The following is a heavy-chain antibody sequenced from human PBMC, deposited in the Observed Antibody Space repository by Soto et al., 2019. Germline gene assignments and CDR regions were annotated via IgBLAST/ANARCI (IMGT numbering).Heavy chain of an antibody. V-gene: IGHV2-26*01. J-gene: IGHJ5*02. D-gene: IGHD5-18*01. Sequence: SGPTLVNPTETLTLICTVSGFSLSNAGMGVSWIRQPPGKALEWLAHIFSSDEKSYRTSLETRLTVSKDTSKSQVVLTMTNMDPLDTATYYCARAVDRAISDIWFDPWGQGTQVTVSS. CDR1: GFSLSNAGMG. CDR3: ARAVDRAISDIWFDP. CDR2: IFSSDEK.